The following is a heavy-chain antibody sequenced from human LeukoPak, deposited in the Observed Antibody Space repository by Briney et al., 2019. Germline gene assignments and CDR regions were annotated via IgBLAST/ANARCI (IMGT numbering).Heavy chain of an antibody. CDR2: ISGSGGST. V-gene: IGHV3-23*01. J-gene: IGHJ4*02. D-gene: IGHD2-2*01. Sequence: GGSLRLSCAASGFTFSSYAMSWVRQAPEKGLGWVSAISGSGGSTYYADSVKGRFTISRDNSKNTLYLQMNSLRAEDTAVYYCAKLGTRLPVWYYFDYWGQGTLVTVSS. CDR1: GFTFSSYA. CDR3: AKLGTRLPVWYYFDY.